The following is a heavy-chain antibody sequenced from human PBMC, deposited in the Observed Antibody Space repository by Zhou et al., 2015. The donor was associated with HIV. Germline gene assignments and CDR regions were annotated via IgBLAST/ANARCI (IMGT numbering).Heavy chain of an antibody. CDR3: AGSKGITMVRGAMV. V-gene: IGHV1-69*01. Sequence: LVQSGTEVRKPGSSVKVSCKASGGTFSSYAISWVRQAPGQGLEWMGGIIPIFGTANYAQKFQGRVTITADESTSTAYMELSSLRSEDTAVYYCAGSKGITMVRGAMVWGQGTLVTVSS. CDR1: GGTFSSYA. D-gene: IGHD3-10*01. J-gene: IGHJ4*02. CDR2: IIPIFGTA.